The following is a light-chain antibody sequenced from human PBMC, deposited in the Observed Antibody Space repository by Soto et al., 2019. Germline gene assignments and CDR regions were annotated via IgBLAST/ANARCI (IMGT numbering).Light chain of an antibody. CDR1: QSISDW. CDR2: DAS. J-gene: IGKJ1*01. V-gene: IGKV1-5*01. Sequence: DIQMTQSPSTLSTSVGDRVTITCRASQSISDWLAWFQQKPGKAPKVLIYDASTLESGVPSRFSGSGSGTEITLTISSLQTEDSATYYCQQHNSSPWTFGLGTRVEIK. CDR3: QQHNSSPWT.